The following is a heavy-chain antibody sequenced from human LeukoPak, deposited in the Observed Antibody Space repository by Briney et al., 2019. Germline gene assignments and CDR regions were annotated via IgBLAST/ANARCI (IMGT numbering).Heavy chain of an antibody. Sequence: PSETLSLTCTVSGGSISGFYWTWIRQPPGKGLEWIGYVHDGGSTFYNPSLKSRLSISIDTSKYQFSLRLTSMTPADTAVYYCARDSGHQFDYWGRGALVTVSS. CDR3: ARDSGHQFDY. CDR2: VHDGGST. J-gene: IGHJ4*02. V-gene: IGHV4-59*01. CDR1: GGSISGFY. D-gene: IGHD3-10*01.